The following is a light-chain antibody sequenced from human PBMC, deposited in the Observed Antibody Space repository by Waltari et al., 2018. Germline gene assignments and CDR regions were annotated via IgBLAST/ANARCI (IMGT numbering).Light chain of an antibody. J-gene: IGKJ1*01. Sequence: EIVLTQSPGILSLSPGERAPLSCSASQSVSRALAWYQQKPGQAPRLLIYGASNRATGIPDRFSGGGSGTDFSLTISRLEPEDFAVYYCQHYVRLPATFGQGTKVEIK. CDR1: QSVSRA. CDR3: QHYVRLPAT. V-gene: IGKV3-20*01. CDR2: GAS.